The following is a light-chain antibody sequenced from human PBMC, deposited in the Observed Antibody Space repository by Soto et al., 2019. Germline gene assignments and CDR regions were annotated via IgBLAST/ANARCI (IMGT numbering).Light chain of an antibody. V-gene: IGLV4-60*02. CDR3: ETWDTNVVV. CDR2: LEGSGSY. CDR1: SGHSTYI. J-gene: IGLJ2*01. Sequence: QSVLTQSSSASASVGASVKLTCTLSSGHSTYIIAWHQQQPGKAPRYLMKLEGSGSYNKGSGIPDRFSGSSSGADRYLTISNLQFEDEADYYCETWDTNVVVFGGGTKLTV.